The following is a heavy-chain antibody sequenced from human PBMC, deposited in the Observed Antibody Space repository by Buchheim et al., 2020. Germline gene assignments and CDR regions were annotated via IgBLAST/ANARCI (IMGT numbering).Heavy chain of an antibody. V-gene: IGHV3-7*01. D-gene: IGHD6-6*01. Sequence: VQLQESGPGLVKPSETLSLTCTVSGGSISSYYWSWIRQPAGKGLEWVANIKQDGSEKYYVDSVKGRFTISRDNAKNSLYLQMNSLRAEDTAVYYCARQGSSSYWGQGTL. J-gene: IGHJ4*02. CDR2: IKQDGSEK. CDR1: GGSISSYY. CDR3: ARQGSSSY.